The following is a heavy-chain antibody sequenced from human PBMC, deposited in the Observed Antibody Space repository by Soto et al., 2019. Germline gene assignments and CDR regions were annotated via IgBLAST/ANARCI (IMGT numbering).Heavy chain of an antibody. CDR3: ARAEAVAGWFDP. CDR2: ISTYNGNT. J-gene: IGHJ5*02. D-gene: IGHD6-19*01. V-gene: IGHV1-18*01. CDR1: GYTFTSYG. Sequence: ASVKVSCKASGYTFTSYGISWVRQAPGQGLEWMGWISTYNGNTNYAQKLQGRVTMTTDTSTSTAYMELRSLRSDDTAVYYCARAEAVAGWFDPWGQGTLVTVSS.